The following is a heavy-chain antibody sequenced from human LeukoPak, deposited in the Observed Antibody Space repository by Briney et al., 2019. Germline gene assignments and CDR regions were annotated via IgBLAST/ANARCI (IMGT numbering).Heavy chain of an antibody. Sequence: SETLSLTCTVSGGSISGYYWTWIRQPAGKGLEWIGRTHPSGTTNYNPSLKSRVTMSVDTSENQFSLELSSVTAADTAIYYCARGNSNYVYDYWGQGTLVTVSS. CDR1: GGSISGYY. V-gene: IGHV4-4*07. CDR2: THPSGTT. D-gene: IGHD3-10*02. J-gene: IGHJ4*02. CDR3: ARGNSNYVYDY.